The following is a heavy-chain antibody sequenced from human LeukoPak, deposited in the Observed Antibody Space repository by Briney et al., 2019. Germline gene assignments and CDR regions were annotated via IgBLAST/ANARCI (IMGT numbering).Heavy chain of an antibody. CDR2: ISSSSSYI. CDR3: SMTGPDRALDDFDY. D-gene: IGHD5-18*01. V-gene: IGHV3-21*01. J-gene: IGHJ4*02. Sequence: GGSLRLSCAASGFTFSSYSMNWVRQAPGKGLEWVSSISSSSSYIYYADSVKGRFTISRDNAKNSLYLQMNSLRAEDTAVYYCSMTGPDRALDDFDYWGLGTLVTVSS. CDR1: GFTFSSYS.